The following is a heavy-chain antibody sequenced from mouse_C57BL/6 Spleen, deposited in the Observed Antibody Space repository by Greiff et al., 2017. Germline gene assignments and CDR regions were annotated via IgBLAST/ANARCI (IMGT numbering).Heavy chain of an antibody. Sequence: QVQLQQPGAELVKPGASVKLSCKASGYNFTSYWMQWVKQRPGQGLEWIGEIDPSDSYTNYNQKFKGKATLTVDTSSSTAYMQLSSLTSEDSAVYYCARGGFITTVVDHFAYWGQGTLVTVSA. CDR3: ARGGFITTVVDHFAY. CDR2: IDPSDSYT. V-gene: IGHV1-50*01. J-gene: IGHJ3*01. CDR1: GYNFTSYW. D-gene: IGHD1-1*01.